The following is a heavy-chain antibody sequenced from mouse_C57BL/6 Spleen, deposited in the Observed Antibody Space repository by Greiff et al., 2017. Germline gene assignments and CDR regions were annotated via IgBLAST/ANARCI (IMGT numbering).Heavy chain of an antibody. V-gene: IGHV1-22*01. Sequence: VQLQQSGPELVKPGASVKMSCKASGYTFTDYNMHWVKQSHGKSLEWIGYINPNNGGTSYNQKFKGKATLTVNKSSSTAYMELRSLTSEDSAVYYCARNYDYDGGFAYWGQGTLVTVSA. CDR2: INPNNGGT. J-gene: IGHJ3*01. D-gene: IGHD2-4*01. CDR1: GYTFTDYN. CDR3: ARNYDYDGGFAY.